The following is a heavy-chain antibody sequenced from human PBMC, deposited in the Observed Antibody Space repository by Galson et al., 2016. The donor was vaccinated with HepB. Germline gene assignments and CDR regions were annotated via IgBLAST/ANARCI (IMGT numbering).Heavy chain of an antibody. CDR2: IYSGGRT. Sequence: SLRLSFAVSGFTINNNYMSWVRQAPGKGLEWVSLIYSGGRTDYADSVKGRFTISRDNSKNTLYLQMNSLRAEDTAVYYCAAGNYVVVDWGQGTLVTVSS. V-gene: IGHV3-53*01. D-gene: IGHD2-15*01. J-gene: IGHJ4*02. CDR3: AAGNYVVVD. CDR1: GFTINNNY.